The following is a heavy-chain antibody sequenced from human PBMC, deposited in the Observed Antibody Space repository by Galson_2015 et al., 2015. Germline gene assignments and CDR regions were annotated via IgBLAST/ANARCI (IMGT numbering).Heavy chain of an antibody. CDR1: GYSISSGYY. CDR2: IYHSGST. Sequence: SETLSLTCTVSGYSISSGYYWGWIRQPPGKGLEWIGSIYHSGSTYYNPSLKSRVTISVDTSKNQFSLKLSSVTAADTAVYYCARDGALVVVTAIPFDYWGQGTLVTVSS. CDR3: ARDGALVVVTAIPFDY. D-gene: IGHD2-21*02. J-gene: IGHJ4*02. V-gene: IGHV4-38-2*02.